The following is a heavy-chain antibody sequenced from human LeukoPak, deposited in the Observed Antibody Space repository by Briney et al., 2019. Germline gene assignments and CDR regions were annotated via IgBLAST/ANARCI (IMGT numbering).Heavy chain of an antibody. D-gene: IGHD3-10*01. J-gene: IGHJ4*02. V-gene: IGHV3-23*01. CDR3: AKDLYTYGSGSYYRFDY. CDR2: ISGSGGSK. CDR1: GFTFSSYA. Sequence: GGSLRLSCAASGFTFSSYAMSWVRQAPGKGLEWASAISGSGGSKYYADSVKGRFTISRDNSKNTLYLQMNSLRAEDTAVYYCAKDLYTYGSGSYYRFDYWGQGTLVTVSS.